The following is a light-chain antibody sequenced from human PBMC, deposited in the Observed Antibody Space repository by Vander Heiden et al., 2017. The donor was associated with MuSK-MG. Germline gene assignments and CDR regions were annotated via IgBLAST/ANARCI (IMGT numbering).Light chain of an antibody. CDR2: KDS. CDR1: ALENIY. J-gene: IGLJ2*01. CDR3: SSAPGSEGG. V-gene: IGLV3-27*01. Sequence: SYQLPQPSSVSVSPAQTATLTCPGEALENIYARSFQQQPGPPPALALHKDSERPSGIPERFCGSSSVTKARLTISGAQVEDEADDCCSSAPGSEGGFDGGPKLNV.